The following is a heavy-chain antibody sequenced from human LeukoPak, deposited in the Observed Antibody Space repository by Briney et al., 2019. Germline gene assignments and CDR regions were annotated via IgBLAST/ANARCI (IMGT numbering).Heavy chain of an antibody. D-gene: IGHD6-13*01. CDR1: GFTFSSYA. CDR2: ISGRGDST. CDR3: AKTRPLDSSSWSHGDY. J-gene: IGHJ4*02. V-gene: IGHV3-23*01. Sequence: GGSLRLSCAASGFTFSSYAMSWVRQAPGKGLEWVSAISGRGDSTYYGDSVKGRFTISRDNSKNTLYLQMNSLRAEDTAVYYCAKTRPLDSSSWSHGDYWGQGTLVTVSS.